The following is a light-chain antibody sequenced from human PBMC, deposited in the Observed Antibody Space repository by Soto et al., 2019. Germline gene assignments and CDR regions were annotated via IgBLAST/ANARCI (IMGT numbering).Light chain of an antibody. J-gene: IGKJ1*01. CDR1: QSISSY. CDR2: DAS. Sequence: EVVLTQSPDTLSLPPGERATLSCRASQSISSYLAWYQQKPGQAPRLLIYDASSRATGIPARFSGSGSGTDFTLTISSLQSEDFAVYYCQQYDKWPTWTFGQGTKVDIK. V-gene: IGKV3-11*01. CDR3: QQYDKWPTWT.